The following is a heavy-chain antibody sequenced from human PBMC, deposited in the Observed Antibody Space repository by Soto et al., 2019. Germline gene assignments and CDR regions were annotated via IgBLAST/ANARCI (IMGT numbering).Heavy chain of an antibody. CDR2: IYYSGST. Sequence: PSETLSLTCTVSGGSISSGDYYWSWIRQPPGKGLEWIGYIYYSGSTYYNPSLKSRVTISVDTSKNQFSLKLSSVTAADTAVYYCARVVTMIVVVITPGDAFDIWGQGTMVTVSS. CDR1: GGSISSGDYY. CDR3: ARVVTMIVVVITPGDAFDI. V-gene: IGHV4-30-4*01. D-gene: IGHD3-22*01. J-gene: IGHJ3*02.